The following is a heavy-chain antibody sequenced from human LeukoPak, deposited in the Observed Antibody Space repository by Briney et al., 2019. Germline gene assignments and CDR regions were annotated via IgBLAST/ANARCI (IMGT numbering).Heavy chain of an antibody. CDR1: GFTFSSYE. CDR3: ARDSYDSSGYYFPFDY. D-gene: IGHD3-22*01. V-gene: IGHV3-48*03. Sequence: GGSLRLSCAASGFTFSSYEMNWVRQAPGKGLEWVSYISSSGSTIYYADSVKGRFTISRDNAKNSLYLQMNSLRAEDTAVCYCARDSYDSSGYYFPFDYWGQGTLVTVSS. CDR2: ISSSGSTI. J-gene: IGHJ4*02.